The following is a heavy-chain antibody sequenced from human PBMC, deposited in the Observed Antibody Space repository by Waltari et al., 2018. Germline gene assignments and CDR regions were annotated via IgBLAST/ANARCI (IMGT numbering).Heavy chain of an antibody. Sequence: QVQLQESGPGLVKPSGTLSLTCAVSGGSISSSNWWSWVRQPPGKGLEWIGEIYHSGSTNYNPSLKSRVTISVDKSKKQFSLKLSSVTAADTAVYYCASRRTYIVVVPAAISRHFDYWGQGTLVTVSS. CDR3: ASRRTYIVVVPAAISRHFDY. CDR1: GGSISSSNW. D-gene: IGHD2-2*02. J-gene: IGHJ4*02. V-gene: IGHV4-4*02. CDR2: IYHSGST.